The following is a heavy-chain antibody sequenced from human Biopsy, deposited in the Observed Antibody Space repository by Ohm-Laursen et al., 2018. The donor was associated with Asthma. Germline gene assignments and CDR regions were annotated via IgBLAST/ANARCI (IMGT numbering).Heavy chain of an antibody. CDR3: ARGDSSGWSHYYFDY. V-gene: IGHV3-53*01. Sequence: SLRLSCAASGFTVSRDHMFWVRQAPGKGLEWVSVIYSGGTSHTVDSVRGRFTISRDFSKNTLHLQMHSLRVEDTAVYYCARGDSSGWSHYYFDYWGQGTLVTVSS. CDR2: IYSGGTS. D-gene: IGHD6-19*01. J-gene: IGHJ4*02. CDR1: GFTVSRDH.